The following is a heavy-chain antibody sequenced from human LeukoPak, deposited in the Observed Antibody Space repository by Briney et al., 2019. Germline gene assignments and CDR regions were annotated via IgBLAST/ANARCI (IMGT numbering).Heavy chain of an antibody. CDR1: GGSISSYY. V-gene: IGHV4-59*01. D-gene: IGHD3-22*01. CDR2: IYYSGST. J-gene: IGHJ5*02. CDR3: AGRPGSSGCDPWFDP. Sequence: SETLSLTCTVSGGSISSYYWSWIRQPPGKGLEWIGYIYYSGSTNYNPSLKSRVTISVDTSKNQFSLKLSSVTAADTAVYYCAGRPGSSGCDPWFDPWGQGTLVTVSS.